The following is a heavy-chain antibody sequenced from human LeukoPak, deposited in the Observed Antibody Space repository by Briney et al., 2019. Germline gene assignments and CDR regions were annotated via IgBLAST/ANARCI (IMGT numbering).Heavy chain of an antibody. J-gene: IGHJ4*02. CDR1: GFTFSSYA. CDR2: ISYDGSNK. Sequence: PGRSLRLSCAASGFTFSSYAMHWVRQAPGKGLEWVAVISYDGSNKYYADSVKGRFTISRDNSKNTLYLQMNSLRAEDTAVYYCARDPDSLYYFDYWGQGTLVTVSS. V-gene: IGHV3-30*04. D-gene: IGHD2-15*01. CDR3: ARDPDSLYYFDY.